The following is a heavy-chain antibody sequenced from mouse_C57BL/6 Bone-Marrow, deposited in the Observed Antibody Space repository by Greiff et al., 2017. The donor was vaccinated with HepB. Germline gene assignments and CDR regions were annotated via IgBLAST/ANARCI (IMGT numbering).Heavy chain of an antibody. J-gene: IGHJ2*01. CDR2: IDPENGDT. Sequence: VQLQQSGAELVRPGASVKLSCTASGFNIKDDYMHWVKQRPEQGLEWIGWIDPENGDTEYASKFQGKATITADTSSNTAYLQLSSLTSEDTAVYYCTTSLATVVAATDYWGQGTTLTVSS. CDR3: TTSLATVVAATDY. CDR1: GFNIKDDY. D-gene: IGHD1-1*01. V-gene: IGHV14-4*01.